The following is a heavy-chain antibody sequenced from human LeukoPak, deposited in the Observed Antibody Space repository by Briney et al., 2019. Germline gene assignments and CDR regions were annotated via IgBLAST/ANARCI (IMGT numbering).Heavy chain of an antibody. CDR1: GGTFSSYA. CDR2: IIPILAIT. D-gene: IGHD6-6*01. Sequence: ASVKVSCKASGGTFSSYAISWVRQAPGQGLGWMGRIIPILAITNYAQKFQGRVTITADKSTTTTYMELSSLRSDDTAVYYCARIGLSPFSVASRPSDNWGQGTLVTVSS. CDR3: ARIGLSPFSVASRPSDN. J-gene: IGHJ4*02. V-gene: IGHV1-69*04.